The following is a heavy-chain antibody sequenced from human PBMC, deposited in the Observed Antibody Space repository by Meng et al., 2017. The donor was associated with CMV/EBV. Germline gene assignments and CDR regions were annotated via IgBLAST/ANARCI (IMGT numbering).Heavy chain of an antibody. J-gene: IGHJ6*02. Sequence: GGSLRLSCAASGFTFSRYTINWVRQAPGKGLEWVSSISSTGSDIYYADSVKGRFTISRDNAKNSLYLQMSSLRAEDTAVYYCARRYNWNDGSWGIVVGEDWTPTNYYYYGMDVWGQGTTVTVSS. CDR2: ISSTGSDI. D-gene: IGHD1-1*01. CDR1: GFTFSRYT. V-gene: IGHV3-21*01. CDR3: ARRYNWNDGSWGIVVGEDWTPTNYYYYGMDV.